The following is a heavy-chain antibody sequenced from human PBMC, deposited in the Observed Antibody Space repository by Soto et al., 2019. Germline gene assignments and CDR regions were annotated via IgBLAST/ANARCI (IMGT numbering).Heavy chain of an antibody. CDR2: INHSGST. CDR1: GGSFSGYY. J-gene: IGHJ5*02. Sequence: SETLSLTCAVYGGSFSGYYWSWIRQPPGKGLEWIGEINHSGSTNYNPSLKSRVTISVDTSKNQFSLKLSSVTAADTAVYYCARGPPSPKVCWFDPWGQGTLVTVSS. D-gene: IGHD2-8*01. CDR3: ARGPPSPKVCWFDP. V-gene: IGHV4-34*01.